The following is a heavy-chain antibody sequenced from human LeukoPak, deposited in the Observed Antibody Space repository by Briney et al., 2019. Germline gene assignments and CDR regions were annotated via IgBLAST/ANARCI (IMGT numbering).Heavy chain of an antibody. J-gene: IGHJ5*02. CDR2: ISAYNGNT. CDR3: ARDPAINVHMFRGVNNWFDP. CDR1: GYTFTTYG. D-gene: IGHD3-10*01. Sequence: ASVKVSCTASGYTFTTYGISWVRQAPGQGLGWMGWISAYNGNTNYAQKLQGRVTMTTDTSTSTAYMELRSLRSDDTAVYYCARDPAINVHMFRGVNNWFDPWGQGTLVTVSS. V-gene: IGHV1-18*01.